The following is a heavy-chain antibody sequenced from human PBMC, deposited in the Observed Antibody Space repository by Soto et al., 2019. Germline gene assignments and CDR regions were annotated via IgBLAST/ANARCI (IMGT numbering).Heavy chain of an antibody. D-gene: IGHD3-10*01. CDR1: GFTFSSYW. V-gene: IGHV3-7*05. J-gene: IGHJ4*02. CDR2: IKQDGSEK. Sequence: EVQLVESGGGLVQPGGSLRLSCAASGFTFSSYWMSWVRQAPGKGLEGVANIKQDGSEKYYVDSVKGRFTISRDNAKNIQDPEINNISDEEKAVYYCARDPPPPYYYGSGSYYDYWGQGTLVTVSS. CDR3: ARDPPPPYYYGSGSYYDY.